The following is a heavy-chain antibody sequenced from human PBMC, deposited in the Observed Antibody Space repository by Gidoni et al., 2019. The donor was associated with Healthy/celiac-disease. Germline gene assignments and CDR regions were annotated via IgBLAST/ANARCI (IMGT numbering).Heavy chain of an antibody. CDR2: IYPGDSDT. CDR1: GYSFTSYW. V-gene: IGHV5-51*01. Sequence: GYSFTSYWIGWVRQMPGKGLEWMGIIYPGDSDTRYSPSFQGQVTISADKSISTAYLQWSSLKASDSAMYYCARHLRGQRDSRNWFDPWGQGTLVTLSS. J-gene: IGHJ5*02. D-gene: IGHD2-21*01. CDR3: ARHLRGQRDSRNWFDP.